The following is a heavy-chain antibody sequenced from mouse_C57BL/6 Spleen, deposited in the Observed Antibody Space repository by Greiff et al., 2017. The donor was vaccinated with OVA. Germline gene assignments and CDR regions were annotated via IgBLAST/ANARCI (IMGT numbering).Heavy chain of an antibody. V-gene: IGHV1-26*01. CDR2: INPNNGGT. D-gene: IGHD1-1*01. Sequence: EVQLQQSGPELVKPGASVKISCKASGYTFTDYYMNWVKQSHGKSLEWIGDINPNNGGTSYNQKFKGKATLTVDKSSSTAYMELRSLTSEDSAVYYCARDILYYGSKGAMDYWGQGTSVTVSS. J-gene: IGHJ4*01. CDR1: GYTFTDYY. CDR3: ARDILYYGSKGAMDY.